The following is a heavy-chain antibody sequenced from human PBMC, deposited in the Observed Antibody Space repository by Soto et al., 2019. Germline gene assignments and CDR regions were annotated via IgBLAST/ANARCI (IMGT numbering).Heavy chain of an antibody. CDR1: GFTFSSYD. CDR2: IGTAGDP. Sequence: GGSLRLSCAAPGFTFSSYDMHWVRQATGKGLEWVSAIGTAGDPYYPGSVKGRFTISRENAKNSLYLQMISLRAGDTAVYYCARGGAAAVMGAVSMDVWGQGTTVTVSS. J-gene: IGHJ6*02. D-gene: IGHD6-13*01. CDR3: ARGGAAAVMGAVSMDV. V-gene: IGHV3-13*05.